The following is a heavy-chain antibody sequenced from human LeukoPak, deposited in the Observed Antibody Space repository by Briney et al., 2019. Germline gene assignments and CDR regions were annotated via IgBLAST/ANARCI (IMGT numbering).Heavy chain of an antibody. CDR1: GGSISSGGYY. CDR3: AGGLSRGNSLFDY. CDR2: IYYSGST. J-gene: IGHJ4*02. Sequence: TPSETLSLTCTVSGGSISSGGYYWSWIRQHPGKGLEWIGYIYYSGSTYYNPSLKSRVTISVDTSKNQFSLKLSSVTAADTAVYYCAGGLSRGNSLFDYWGQGTLVTVSS. V-gene: IGHV4-31*03. D-gene: IGHD4-23*01.